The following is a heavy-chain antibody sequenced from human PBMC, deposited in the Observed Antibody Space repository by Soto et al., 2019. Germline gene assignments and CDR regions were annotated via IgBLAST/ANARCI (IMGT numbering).Heavy chain of an antibody. CDR1: GGSISSGGYY. J-gene: IGHJ4*02. Sequence: SETLSLTCTVSGGSISSGGYYWSWIRQHPGKGLEWIGYIYYSGSTYYNPSLKSRVTISVDTSKNQFSLKLSSVTAADTAVYYCARARGDYDFWSGLNYFDYWGQGTLVTVYS. CDR3: ARARGDYDFWSGLNYFDY. D-gene: IGHD3-3*01. CDR2: IYYSGST. V-gene: IGHV4-31*03.